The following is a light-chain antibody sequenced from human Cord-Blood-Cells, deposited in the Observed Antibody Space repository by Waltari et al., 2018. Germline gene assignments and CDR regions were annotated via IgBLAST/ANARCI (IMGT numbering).Light chain of an antibody. CDR3: QQYCSSPYT. CDR2: GAS. J-gene: IGKJ2*01. Sequence: EIVLTQSPGTLSLSPGERATLSCRASQSASSSYLAWYQQKPGPSPRLLIYGASSRATCIPDRFSGSGSGTDFTLTISRLEPEDFAVYYCQQYCSSPYTFGQGTKLEIK. CDR1: QSASSSY. V-gene: IGKV3-20*01.